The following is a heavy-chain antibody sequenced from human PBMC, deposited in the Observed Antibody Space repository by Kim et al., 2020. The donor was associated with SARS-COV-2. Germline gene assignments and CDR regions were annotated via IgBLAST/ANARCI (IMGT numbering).Heavy chain of an antibody. J-gene: IGHJ5*02. CDR2: VDHSGTT. V-gene: IGHV4-4*02. CDR1: GASISSSSC. CDR3: ARGVSSAWILRAWFDP. Sequence: SETLSLTCVVSGASISSSSCWSWVRQPPGKGLEWIGEVDHSGTTSYNVSLKSRVTISVDKSKNQFSLRLNSVSAADTAVYYCARGVSSAWILRAWFDP. D-gene: IGHD3-22*01.